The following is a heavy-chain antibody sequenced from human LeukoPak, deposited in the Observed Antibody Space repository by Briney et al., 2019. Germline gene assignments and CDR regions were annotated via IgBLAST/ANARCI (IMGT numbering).Heavy chain of an antibody. CDR3: ARVQSGSGSYGVWDY. Sequence: ASVKVSCKASGYTFTSYGISWVRQAPGQGLEWMGWISAYNGNTNYAQKPQGRVTMTTDTSTSTAYMELRSLRSDDTAVYYCARVQSGSGSYGVWDYWGQGTLVTVSS. CDR1: GYTFTSYG. V-gene: IGHV1-18*01. J-gene: IGHJ4*02. D-gene: IGHD3-10*01. CDR2: ISAYNGNT.